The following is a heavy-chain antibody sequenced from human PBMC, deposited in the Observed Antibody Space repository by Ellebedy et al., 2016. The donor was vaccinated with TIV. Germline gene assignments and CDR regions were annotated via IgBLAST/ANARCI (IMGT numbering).Heavy chain of an antibody. D-gene: IGHD2-15*01. CDR3: TTLGYCSGASCYHTDGGAFDL. J-gene: IGHJ3*01. V-gene: IGHV3-15*01. CDR1: GFILSDHD. Sequence: GESLKISCAVSGFILSDHDMDWVRQAPGKGLEWVGRIKGTDAGGTTDYAASVKGRFTISRDDVKNTLYLQMTSLKTEDTALYHCTTLGYCSGASCYHTDGGAFDLWGQGTMVTVSS. CDR2: IKGTDAGGTT.